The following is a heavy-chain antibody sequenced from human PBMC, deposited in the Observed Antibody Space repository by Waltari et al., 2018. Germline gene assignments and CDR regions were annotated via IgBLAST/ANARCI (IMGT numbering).Heavy chain of an antibody. V-gene: IGHV1-69*04. D-gene: IGHD4-17*01. Sequence: QVQLVQSGAEVKKPGSSVKVSCKASGGTFRSYAISWVRQAPGQGLEWMGGVSPMLGITHYAHNFQGKVTITADESTSTAYMELRSLRSEDTAVYYCARTVTPGDYYYYYMDVWGKGTTVTVSS. CDR1: GGTFRSYA. J-gene: IGHJ6*03. CDR3: ARTVTPGDYYYYYMDV. CDR2: VSPMLGIT.